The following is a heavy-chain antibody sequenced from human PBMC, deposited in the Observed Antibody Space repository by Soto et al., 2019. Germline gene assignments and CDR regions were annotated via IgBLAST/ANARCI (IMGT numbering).Heavy chain of an antibody. CDR1: GGSMSEYF. CDR3: ARDGYDGSGSPYPAY. CDR2: IYYLGST. V-gene: IGHV4-59*01. Sequence: SETLSLTCSVSGGSMSEYFWSWSRQSPGKGLEWIGYIYYLGSTDYNPSLKSRVTISVDTSKRQFSLRLTSVTAADTAVYYCARDGYDGSGSPYPAYWGPGTPVTVSS. D-gene: IGHD3-10*01. J-gene: IGHJ4*02.